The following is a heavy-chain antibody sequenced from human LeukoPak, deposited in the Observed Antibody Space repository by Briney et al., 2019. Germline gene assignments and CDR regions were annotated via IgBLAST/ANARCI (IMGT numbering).Heavy chain of an antibody. CDR2: VTGNGDTT. J-gene: IGHJ4*02. D-gene: IGHD2-8*01. Sequence: GGFLRLSCAASGFTFRNYAMTWVRQAPGKGLEWVSVVTGNGDTTYYADSLKGRFTISRDNSRNTLYLQMNSLRAEDTAVYHCARNAADCTTSACYDSRGQGTLVTVSS. V-gene: IGHV3-23*01. CDR1: GFTFRNYA. CDR3: ARNAADCTTSACYDS.